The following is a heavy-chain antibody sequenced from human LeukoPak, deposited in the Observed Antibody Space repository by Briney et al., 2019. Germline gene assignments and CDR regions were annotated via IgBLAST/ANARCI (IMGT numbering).Heavy chain of an antibody. J-gene: IGHJ4*02. CDR1: GGAINSGHF. CDR3: ARRNDYFDY. Sequence: KPSETLSLTCTVSGGAINSGHFWNWLRQTPGSGLEYLGYVSYTGITYYNPYLMSRVNMSVDTSKKHFSLTLTSVTAADTATYYCARRNDYFDYWGQGSLVTVSS. V-gene: IGHV4-31*03. D-gene: IGHD1-14*01. CDR2: VSYTGIT.